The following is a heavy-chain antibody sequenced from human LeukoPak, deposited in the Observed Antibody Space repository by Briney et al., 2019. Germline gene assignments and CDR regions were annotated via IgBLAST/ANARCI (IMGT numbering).Heavy chain of an antibody. Sequence: GGSVRLSCAASGFTFSVACMSWVRQAPGKGLEWVGRIKSNTDSGATDYAARVKDRSTVPRNDSEKTLYLQMNSLKTEDTAGYYCITEPPGVVFWGQGTLVTVSS. CDR2: IKSNTDSGAT. V-gene: IGHV3-15*01. CDR1: GFTFSVAC. D-gene: IGHD7-27*01. J-gene: IGHJ4*02. CDR3: ITEPPGVVF.